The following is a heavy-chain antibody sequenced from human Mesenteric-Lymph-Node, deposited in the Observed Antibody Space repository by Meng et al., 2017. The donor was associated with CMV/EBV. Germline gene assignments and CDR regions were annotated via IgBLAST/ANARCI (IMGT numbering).Heavy chain of an antibody. CDR1: GGSFSGYY. D-gene: IGHD3-10*01. Sequence: GSLRLSCAVYGGSFSGYYWSWIRQPPGKGLEWIGEINHSGSTNYNPSLKSRVAISVDTSKNQFSLKLTSMTAADTAIYYCAREISDPQTFDFWGQGTMVTVSS. CDR3: AREISDPQTFDF. J-gene: IGHJ3*01. V-gene: IGHV4-34*01. CDR2: INHSGST.